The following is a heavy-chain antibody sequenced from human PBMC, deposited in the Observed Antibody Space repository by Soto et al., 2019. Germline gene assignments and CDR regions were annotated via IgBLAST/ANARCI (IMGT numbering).Heavy chain of an antibody. CDR3: AKERTGWFDP. D-gene: IGHD3-9*01. Sequence: PGGSLRLSCAASGFTFRHYDMSWVRQAPGKGLEWVSTISGVGSSTYYADSVKGRFTISRDNSNNSLYLQMNSLRAEDTAIYYCAKERTGWFDPWGQGTLVTVS. J-gene: IGHJ5*02. CDR2: ISGVGSST. CDR1: GFTFRHYD. V-gene: IGHV3-23*01.